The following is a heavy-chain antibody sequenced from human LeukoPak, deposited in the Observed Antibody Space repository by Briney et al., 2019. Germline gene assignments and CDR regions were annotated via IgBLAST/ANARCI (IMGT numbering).Heavy chain of an antibody. J-gene: IGHJ3*02. CDR3: ARLTKRGYSYGPGNRWAFDI. CDR1: GGSFSGYY. D-gene: IGHD5-18*01. V-gene: IGHV4-34*01. Sequence: PSETLSLTCAVYGGSFSGYYWSWIRQPPGKGLEWIGEINHSGSTNYNPSLKSRVTISVDTSKNQFSLKLSSVTAADTAVYYCARLTKRGYSYGPGNRWAFDIWGQGTMVTVSS. CDR2: INHSGST.